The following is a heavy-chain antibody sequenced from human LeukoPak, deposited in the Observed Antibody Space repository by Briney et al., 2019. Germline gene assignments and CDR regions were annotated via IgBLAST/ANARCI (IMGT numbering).Heavy chain of an antibody. Sequence: SETLSLPCTVSGGSISSYYWSWIRQPPGKGLEWIGYIYYSGSNNYNPSLKSRVTISVDTSKNQFSLKLSSVTAADTAVYYCAREPSSGWYRGAFDIWGQGTMVTVSS. D-gene: IGHD6-19*01. CDR1: GGSISSYY. CDR2: IYYSGSN. CDR3: AREPSSGWYRGAFDI. J-gene: IGHJ3*02. V-gene: IGHV4-59*01.